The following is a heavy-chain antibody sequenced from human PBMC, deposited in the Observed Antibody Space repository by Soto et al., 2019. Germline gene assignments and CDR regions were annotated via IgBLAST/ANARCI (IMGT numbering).Heavy chain of an antibody. J-gene: IGHJ4*02. CDR1: GYTFTSYG. CDR2: ISAYNGNT. D-gene: IGHD3-3*01. Sequence: GASVKVSCKASGYTFTSYGISWVRQAPGQGLEWMGWISAYNGNTNYAQKLQGRVTMTTDTSTSTAYMELRSLRSEDTAVYYCARVGVDPYDFWSGDRDYWGQGTLVTVSS. V-gene: IGHV1-18*01. CDR3: ARVGVDPYDFWSGDRDY.